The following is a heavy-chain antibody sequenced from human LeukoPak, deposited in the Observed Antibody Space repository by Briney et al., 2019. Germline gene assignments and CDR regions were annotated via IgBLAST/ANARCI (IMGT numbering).Heavy chain of an antibody. CDR3: ARPYRSGWYIQYYFDH. J-gene: IGHJ4*02. CDR1: GFTFSTYW. Sequence: GGSLRLSCAVSGFTFSTYWRSWVRQAPGKGLEWVANIKQDGTEKYYVVSVKGRFTISRDNAKNSLYLQMDSLRAEDTAMYFCARPYRSGWYIQYYFDHWGQGTLVTVSS. D-gene: IGHD6-13*01. CDR2: IKQDGTEK. V-gene: IGHV3-7*01.